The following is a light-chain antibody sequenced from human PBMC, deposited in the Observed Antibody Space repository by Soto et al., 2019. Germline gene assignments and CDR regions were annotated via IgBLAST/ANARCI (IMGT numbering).Light chain of an antibody. CDR1: QSIDSW. V-gene: IGKV1-5*03. CDR2: KAS. J-gene: IGKJ1*01. CDR3: QPYNSYSRT. Sequence: DIQMTQSPSTLSASVGDRVTITCRASQSIDSWLAWYQHKPGKAPKLLIFKASTLDTGVPSRFSGSGSETEFTLTISSLQPDDSATYYCQPYNSYSRTFGQGTKVEIK.